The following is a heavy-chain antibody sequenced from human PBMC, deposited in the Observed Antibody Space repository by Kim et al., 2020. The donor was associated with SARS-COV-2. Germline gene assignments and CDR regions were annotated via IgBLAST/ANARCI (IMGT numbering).Heavy chain of an antibody. Sequence: SETLSLTCAVYGGSFSGYYWSWIRQPPGKGLEWIGEINHSGSTNYNPSLKSRVTISVDTSKNQFSLKLSSVTAADTAVYYCATHSSDAGRWFDPWGQGTLVIVSS. V-gene: IGHV4-34*01. CDR3: ATHSSDAGRWFDP. D-gene: IGHD6-25*01. J-gene: IGHJ5*02. CDR2: INHSGST. CDR1: GGSFSGYY.